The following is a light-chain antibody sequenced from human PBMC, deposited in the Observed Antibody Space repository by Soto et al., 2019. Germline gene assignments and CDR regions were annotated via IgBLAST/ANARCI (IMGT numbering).Light chain of an antibody. CDR3: TSYTSSSTVI. V-gene: IGLV2-14*03. J-gene: IGLJ2*01. CDR2: DVS. Sequence: QSALTQPASVSGSPGQSITISCTGTNSDVGGYNYVSWYQQHPGKAPKLMIHDVSARPSGVSNRFSGSKSGHTASLTISGLQAGDEADYYCTSYTSSSTVIFGGGTKLTVL. CDR1: NSDVGGYNY.